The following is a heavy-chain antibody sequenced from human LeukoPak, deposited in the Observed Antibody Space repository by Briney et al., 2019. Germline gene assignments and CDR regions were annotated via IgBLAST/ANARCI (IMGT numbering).Heavy chain of an antibody. CDR3: ARTFAYGSGSFDAFDI. CDR1: GFTFSSYS. D-gene: IGHD3-10*01. Sequence: GGSLRLSCAASGFTFSSYSMNWVRQAPGKGLEWVSSISSSSSYIYYADSVKGRFTISRDNAKDSLYLQMNSLRAEDTAVYYCARTFAYGSGSFDAFDIWGQGTMVTVSS. J-gene: IGHJ3*02. CDR2: ISSSSSYI. V-gene: IGHV3-21*01.